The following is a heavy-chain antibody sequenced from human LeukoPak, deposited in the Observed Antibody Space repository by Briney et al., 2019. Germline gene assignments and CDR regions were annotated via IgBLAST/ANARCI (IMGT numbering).Heavy chain of an antibody. D-gene: IGHD3-3*01. Sequence: PSETLSLTCAVSGYSISSGYYWGWIRQPPGKGLEWIGSIYHSGSTYYNPSLKSRVTISVDTSKNQFSLNLSSVTAADTAVYYCARHPGLAHYDFWSGYYSTDYWGQGTLVTVSS. CDR2: IYHSGST. CDR1: GYSISSGYY. CDR3: ARHPGLAHYDFWSGYYSTDY. J-gene: IGHJ4*02. V-gene: IGHV4-38-2*01.